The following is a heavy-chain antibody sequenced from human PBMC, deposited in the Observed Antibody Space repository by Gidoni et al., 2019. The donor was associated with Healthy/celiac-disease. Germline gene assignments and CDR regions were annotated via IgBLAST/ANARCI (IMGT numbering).Heavy chain of an antibody. J-gene: IGHJ6*02. V-gene: IGHV1-46*01. D-gene: IGHD2-15*01. CDR1: GYTFTSYY. CDR2: INPSGGST. Sequence: QVQLVPSGAEVKKPGASVKVSCTASGYTFTSYYMHWVRQAPGQGLEWMGIINPSGGSTSYAQKCQGRVTMTRDTSTSTGYMELRSLRSEDTAVYYCASCNPERNNYYGMDVWGQGTTVTVSS. CDR3: ASCNPERNNYYGMDV.